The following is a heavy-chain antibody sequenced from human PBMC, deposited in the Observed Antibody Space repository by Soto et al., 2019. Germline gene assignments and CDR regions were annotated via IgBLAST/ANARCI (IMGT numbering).Heavy chain of an antibody. J-gene: IGHJ1*01. D-gene: IGHD1-26*01. CDR2: IYYSGST. CDR3: AASYSGSYLFHH. Sequence: QVQLQESGPGLVKPSETLSLTCTVSGGSISGYYWSWIRQPPGKGLEWIGYIYYSGSTSYNPSLRRRVTIPLDASKNQFSLKLSSVTAADTAVYYCAASYSGSYLFHHWGQGTLVTVSS. CDR1: GGSISGYY. V-gene: IGHV4-59*01.